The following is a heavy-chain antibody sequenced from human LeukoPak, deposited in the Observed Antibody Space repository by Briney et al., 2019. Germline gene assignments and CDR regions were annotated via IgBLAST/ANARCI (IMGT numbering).Heavy chain of an antibody. J-gene: IGHJ4*02. D-gene: IGHD3-10*01. CDR2: INPNGGAT. CDR1: GYTFTDYY. V-gene: IGHV1-2*06. CDR3: ARERITMLGGLTFPLFDY. Sequence: ASVKVSCTASGYTFTDYYLHWVRQAPGQGLERIGRINPNGGATNYAQKFQGRVTMARDTSISTAYMDLGRLRSDDTAVYYCARERITMLGGLTFPLFDYWGQGTLVTVSS.